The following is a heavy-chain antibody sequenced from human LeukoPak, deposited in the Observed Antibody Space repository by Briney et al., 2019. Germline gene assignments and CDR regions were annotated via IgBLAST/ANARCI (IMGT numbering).Heavy chain of an antibody. CDR3: ARVNMGAVLDY. J-gene: IGHJ4*02. CDR1: GFTFSSYS. CDR2: ISSSSSYI. V-gene: IGHV3-21*01. D-gene: IGHD1-26*01. Sequence: KPGGSLRLSCAAFGFTFSSYSMNWVRQAPGKRLEWVSSISSSSSYIYYADSVKGRFTISRDNAKNSLYLQMNSLRAEDTAVYYCARVNMGAVLDYWGQGTLVTVSS.